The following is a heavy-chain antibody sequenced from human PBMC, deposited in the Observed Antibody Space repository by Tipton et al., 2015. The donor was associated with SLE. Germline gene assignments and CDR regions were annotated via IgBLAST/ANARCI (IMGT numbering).Heavy chain of an antibody. CDR1: GYTFTSYY. CDR3: ARLMYGSWSG. Sequence: QLVQSGAEVKKPGASVKVSCKASGYTFTSYYMHWVRQAPGQGLEWMGRINPNSGGTNYAQKFQGRVTMTRDTSISTAYMELSRFRSDDRAVYFCARLMYGSWSGWGQGTLVTVSS. V-gene: IGHV1-2*06. D-gene: IGHD6-6*01. CDR2: INPNSGGT. J-gene: IGHJ4*02.